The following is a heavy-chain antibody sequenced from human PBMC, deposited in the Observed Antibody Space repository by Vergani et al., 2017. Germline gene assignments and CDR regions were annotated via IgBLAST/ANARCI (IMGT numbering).Heavy chain of an antibody. CDR3: ERGGEDIVVVTARPNAFDI. D-gene: IGHD2-21*02. Sequence: QVQLQQWGAGLLKPSETLSLTCAVYGGSFSGYYWSWIRQPPGKGLEWVGEINHSGSTNYNPSLKSRVTISVDTSKNQFYLKLSSVTAADTAVYYCERGGEDIVVVTARPNAFDIWGQGTMVTVSS. V-gene: IGHV4-34*01. CDR1: GGSFSGYY. CDR2: INHSGST. J-gene: IGHJ3*02.